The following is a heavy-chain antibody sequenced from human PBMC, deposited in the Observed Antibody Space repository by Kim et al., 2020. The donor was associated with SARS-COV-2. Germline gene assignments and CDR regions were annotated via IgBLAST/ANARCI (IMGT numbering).Heavy chain of an antibody. J-gene: IGHJ5*02. Sequence: NYAQKFRGTVTITPDEATGTAYMGLSSLRSEDAAVYYCARTLGATTWVDPWGQGTLVTVSS. D-gene: IGHD1-26*01. CDR3: ARTLGATTWVDP. V-gene: IGHV1-69*01.